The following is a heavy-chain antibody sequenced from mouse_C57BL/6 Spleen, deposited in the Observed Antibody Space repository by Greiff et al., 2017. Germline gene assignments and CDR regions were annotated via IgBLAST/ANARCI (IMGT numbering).Heavy chain of an antibody. J-gene: IGHJ4*01. CDR3: ARSLGRGAMDY. CDR2: ISSGSSTI. Sequence: EVKVVESGGGLVKPGGSLKLSCAASGFTFSDYGMHWVRQAPEKGLEWVAYISSGSSTIYYADTVKGRFTISRDNAKNTLFLQMTSLRSEDTAMYYCARSLGRGAMDYWGQGTSVTVSS. V-gene: IGHV5-17*01. D-gene: IGHD4-1*01. CDR1: GFTFSDYG.